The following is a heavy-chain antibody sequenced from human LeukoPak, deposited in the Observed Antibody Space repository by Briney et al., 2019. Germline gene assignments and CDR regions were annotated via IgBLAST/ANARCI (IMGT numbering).Heavy chain of an antibody. CDR1: GGSFSGYY. CDR2: INHSGST. J-gene: IGHJ4*02. CDR3: AREGGVMMRVFDY. V-gene: IGHV4-34*01. Sequence: PSETLSLTCAVYGGSFSGYYWSWIRQPPGKGLEWIGEINHSGSTNYNPSLKSRVTISVDTSKNRFSLKLSSVTAADTAVYYCAREGGVMMRVFDYWGQGTLVTVSS. D-gene: IGHD3-16*01.